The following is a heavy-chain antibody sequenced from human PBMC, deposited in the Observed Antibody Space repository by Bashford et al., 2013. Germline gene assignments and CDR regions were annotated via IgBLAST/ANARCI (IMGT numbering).Heavy chain of an antibody. J-gene: IGHJ3*02. Sequence: TSQTLSLTCVISGDTISRNRAAWSWVRQSPSRGLEWLGRTYYRSTWYVFYATSLKSRLTISPDTSKNEISLQLHSMTPEDAAVYYCARDGAYDTFGDDGLDIWGQGTVVTVSS. CDR2: TYYRSTWYV. CDR3: ARDGAYDTFGDDGLDI. V-gene: IGHV6-1*01. D-gene: IGHD3-22*01. CDR1: GDTISRNRAA.